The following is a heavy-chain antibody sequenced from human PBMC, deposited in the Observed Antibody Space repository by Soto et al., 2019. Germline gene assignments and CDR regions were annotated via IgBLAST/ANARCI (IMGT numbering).Heavy chain of an antibody. Sequence: GGSLRLSCAASGFTFSDYYMSWIRQAPGKGLEWVSYISSSGSTIYYADSVKGRFTISRDNAKNSLYLQMNSLRAEDTAVYYCAGSYCSGGSCYLEYFQHWGQGTLVTVSS. D-gene: IGHD2-15*01. CDR2: ISSSGSTI. V-gene: IGHV3-11*01. J-gene: IGHJ1*01. CDR3: AGSYCSGGSCYLEYFQH. CDR1: GFTFSDYY.